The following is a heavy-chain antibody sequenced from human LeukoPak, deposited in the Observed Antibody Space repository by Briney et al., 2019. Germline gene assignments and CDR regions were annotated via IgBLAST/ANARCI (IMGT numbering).Heavy chain of an antibody. CDR1: GFIVSDNC. CDR2: IYPVGT. CDR3: ARDSIVLMVYAIVSGYYYMDV. D-gene: IGHD2-8*01. J-gene: IGHJ6*03. Sequence: PGGSLRLSCAASGFIVSDNCVTWVRQAPGKGLEWGSVIYPVGTYYAESVKGRFSISRDKSKNTVYLQMNSLRADDTAVYYCARDSIVLMVYAIVSGYYYMDVWGKGTTVTVSS. V-gene: IGHV3-53*01.